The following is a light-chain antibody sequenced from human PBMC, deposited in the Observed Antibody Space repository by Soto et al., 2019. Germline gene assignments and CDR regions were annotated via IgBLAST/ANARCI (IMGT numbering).Light chain of an antibody. CDR1: NSDIGSYNY. CDR2: EVS. J-gene: IGLJ1*01. CDR3: CSYAGSSTYV. V-gene: IGLV2-14*01. Sequence: QSVLTQPASVSGSSGQSITISCSGTNSDIGSYNYVSWYLQHPGKAPKLIVFEVSNRPSGISDRFSGSKSGNTAYLTISGLQTEDEADYYCCSYAGSSTYVFATGTKVTVL.